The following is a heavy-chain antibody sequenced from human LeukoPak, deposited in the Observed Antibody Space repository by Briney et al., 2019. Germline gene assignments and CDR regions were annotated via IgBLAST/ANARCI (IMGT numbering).Heavy chain of an antibody. J-gene: IGHJ4*02. CDR2: ICSGGRT. D-gene: IGHD3-3*01. V-gene: IGHV3-53*01. CDR1: GFTLSSNY. CDR3: ARGVPYASWSGPHYSDY. Sequence: GGALRLSCVASGFTLSSNYMTWVGQAPGKGREGVSVICSGGRTYYADSVKGRFTISRDNSKNTLYLQMNSLRAEDTAVYYCARGVPYASWSGPHYSDYWGQGTLVTVSS.